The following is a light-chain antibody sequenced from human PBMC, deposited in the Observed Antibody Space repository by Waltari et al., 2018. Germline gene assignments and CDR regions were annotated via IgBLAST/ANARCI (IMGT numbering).Light chain of an antibody. CDR1: QSISSW. CDR3: QQYNSYSYT. J-gene: IGKJ2*01. CDR2: KAS. Sequence: DIQMTQSPSTLSASVGDRVTITCRASQSISSWLAWYQQKPGKAPKHLIYKASSLESGVPSRFSGNGSGTEFTLTISSLQPDGFATYYCQQYNSYSYTFGQGTKLEIK. V-gene: IGKV1-5*03.